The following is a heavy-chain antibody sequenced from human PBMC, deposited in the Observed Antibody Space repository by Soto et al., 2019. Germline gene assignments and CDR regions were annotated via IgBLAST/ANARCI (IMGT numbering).Heavy chain of an antibody. D-gene: IGHD2-15*01. V-gene: IGHV3-23*01. CDR2: ISGSGGST. CDR1: GFTFSSYA. J-gene: IGHJ4*02. CDR3: AKAPRGWNPHSLLGYCSGGSCLRHVFAWGYFDY. Sequence: GGSLRLSCAASGFTFSSYAMSWVRQAPGKGLEWVSAISGSGGSTYYADSVKGRFTISRDNSKNTLYLQMNSVRAEDTAVYYCAKAPRGWNPHSLLGYCSGGSCLRHVFAWGYFDYWGQGTLVTVSS.